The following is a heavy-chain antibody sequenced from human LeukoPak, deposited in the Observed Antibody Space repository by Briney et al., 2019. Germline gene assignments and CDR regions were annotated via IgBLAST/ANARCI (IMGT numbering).Heavy chain of an antibody. Sequence: PGGSLRLSCAASGFTFSSYGMHWVRQAPGKGLEWVAVIWYDGSNKYYADSVKGRFTISRDNSKNTLYLQMNSLRAEDTAVYYCARDRDYGDPRGGNRFDPWGQGTLVTVSS. J-gene: IGHJ5*02. CDR3: ARDRDYGDPRGGNRFDP. V-gene: IGHV3-33*01. CDR2: IWYDGSNK. CDR1: GFTFSSYG. D-gene: IGHD4-17*01.